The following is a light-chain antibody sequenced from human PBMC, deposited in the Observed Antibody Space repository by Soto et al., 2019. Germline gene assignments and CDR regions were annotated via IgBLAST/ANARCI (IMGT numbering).Light chain of an antibody. J-gene: IGKJ1*01. CDR1: QSISSW. CDR3: QQYRDNWT. Sequence: DIQMTQSPSTLSASVGDRVTITCRASQSISSWLAWYQQKPGTAPKLLIYKASTLQSGVPSRFSGSGSGTEFTLTISSLQPDDSAPYYCQQYRDNWTFGQGTKVEIK. CDR2: KAS. V-gene: IGKV1-5*03.